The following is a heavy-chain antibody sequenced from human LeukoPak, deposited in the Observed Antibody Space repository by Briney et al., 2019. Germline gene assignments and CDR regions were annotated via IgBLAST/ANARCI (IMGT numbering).Heavy chain of an antibody. CDR3: AKLATSGYPDY. Sequence: SGRSLRLSCAASGFTFSSYGMHWVRQAPGKGLEWVAVISYDGSNKYYADSVKGRFTISRDNSKNTLYLQMNRLRAEDTAVYYCAKLATSGYPDYWGQGTLVTDSS. J-gene: IGHJ4*02. D-gene: IGHD3-22*01. CDR2: ISYDGSNK. CDR1: GFTFSSYG. V-gene: IGHV3-30*18.